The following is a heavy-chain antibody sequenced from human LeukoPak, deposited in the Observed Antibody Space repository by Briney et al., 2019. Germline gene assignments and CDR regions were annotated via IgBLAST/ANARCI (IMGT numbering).Heavy chain of an antibody. CDR2: ISWNSGSI. V-gene: IGHV3-9*01. CDR1: GFTFDDYA. CDR3: AKDSIVGATGDYYMDV. D-gene: IGHD1-26*01. Sequence: GGSLRLSCAASGFTFDDYAMHWVRQAPGKGLEWVSGISWNSGSIGYADSVKGRFTISRDNAKNSPYLQMNSLRAEDTALYYCAKDSIVGATGDYYMDVWGKGTTVTISS. J-gene: IGHJ6*03.